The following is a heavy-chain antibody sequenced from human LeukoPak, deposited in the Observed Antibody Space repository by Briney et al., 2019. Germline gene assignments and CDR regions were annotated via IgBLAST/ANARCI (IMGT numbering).Heavy chain of an antibody. CDR2: IYYSGST. Sequence: SETLSLTCTVSGGSISSYYWSWIRQPPGKGLEWSGYIYYSGSTNYNPSLKSRVTISVDTSKNQFSLKLSSVTAADTAVYYCARGRTLDDILTGYYYYYGMDVWVQATTVTVSS. J-gene: IGHJ6*02. CDR1: GGSISSYY. CDR3: ARGRTLDDILTGYYYYYGMDV. V-gene: IGHV4-59*01. D-gene: IGHD3-9*01.